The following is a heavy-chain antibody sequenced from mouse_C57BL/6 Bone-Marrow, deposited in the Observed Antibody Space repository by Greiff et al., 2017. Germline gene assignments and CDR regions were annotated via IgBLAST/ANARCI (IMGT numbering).Heavy chain of an antibody. V-gene: IGHV1-76*01. CDR2: IYPGSGNT. Sequence: QVQLQQSGAELVRPGASVKLSCKASGYTFTDYYINWVKQRPGQGLEWIARIYPGSGNTYYNEKFKGKATLTAEKSSSTAYMQLSSLPSAVSAVYFCARLDYDGSSYGYWYFDVWGTGTTVTVSS. CDR3: ARLDYDGSSYGYWYFDV. D-gene: IGHD1-1*01. CDR1: GYTFTDYY. J-gene: IGHJ1*03.